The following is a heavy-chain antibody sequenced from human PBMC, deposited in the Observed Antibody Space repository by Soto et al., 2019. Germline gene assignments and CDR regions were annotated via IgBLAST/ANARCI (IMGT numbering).Heavy chain of an antibody. V-gene: IGHV3-23*01. CDR3: AKGTNLAVAGELFDY. CDR1: GFTFSSYG. CDR2: ICDDGGST. D-gene: IGHD6-19*01. Sequence: PGGSLRLSCAASGFTFSSYGMHWVRQAPGKGLEWVSVICDDGGSTYYADSVKGRFTISRDNSKNTLYLQMNSLRAEDTAVYYCAKGTNLAVAGELFDYWGQGTLVTVSS. J-gene: IGHJ4*02.